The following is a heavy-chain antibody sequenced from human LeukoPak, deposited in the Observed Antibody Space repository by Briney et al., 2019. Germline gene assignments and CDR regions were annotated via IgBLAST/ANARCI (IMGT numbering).Heavy chain of an antibody. D-gene: IGHD3-10*01. J-gene: IGHJ6*02. CDR2: INPTSGGT. V-gene: IGHV1-2*02. Sequence: ASVTLSFTASGYTFTGYYLHWVRQAPGQGLECMGWINPTSGGTNYAKNFQGRVTMTRDTSISTAYMELSRLRSDDTAVYYCARGLYYYGSERSPHMDVWGQGTHVTVSS. CDR3: ARGLYYYGSERSPHMDV. CDR1: GYTFTGYY.